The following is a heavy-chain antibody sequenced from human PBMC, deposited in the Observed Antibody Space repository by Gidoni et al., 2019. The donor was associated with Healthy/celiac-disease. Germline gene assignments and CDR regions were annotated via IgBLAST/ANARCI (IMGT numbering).Heavy chain of an antibody. J-gene: IGHJ4*02. Sequence: QLQLQESGPGLVKPSETLSLTCTVSGGSISSSSYYWGWIRQPPGKGLEWIGSIYYSGSTYYNPSLKSRVTISVDTSKNQFSLKLSSVTAADTAVYYCARQEDGEYFDYWGQGTLVTVSS. CDR3: ARQEDGEYFDY. D-gene: IGHD3-10*01. CDR2: IYYSGST. V-gene: IGHV4-39*01. CDR1: GGSISSSSYY.